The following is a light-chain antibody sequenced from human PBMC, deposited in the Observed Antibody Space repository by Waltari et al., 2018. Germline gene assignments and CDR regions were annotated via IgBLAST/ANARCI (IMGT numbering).Light chain of an antibody. V-gene: IGKV1-5*03. Sequence: DIQMTQSPSTLSASLGDRVTITCRASQNINYWLAWYQQKPGKAPNLLIYKASSLESGVPSRFSGSGSGTEFTLTISSLQPGDFATYYCQQYNSFPWTFGQGTKVEIK. J-gene: IGKJ1*01. CDR2: KAS. CDR3: QQYNSFPWT. CDR1: QNINYW.